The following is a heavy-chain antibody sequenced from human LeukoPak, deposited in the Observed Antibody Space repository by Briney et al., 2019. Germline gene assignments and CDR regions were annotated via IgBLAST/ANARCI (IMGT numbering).Heavy chain of an antibody. CDR1: GFTFSSYA. D-gene: IGHD3-10*01. Sequence: GGSLRLSCAASGFTFSSYAMHWVRQAPGKVLEWVAGISYDGSNKYYADSVKGRFTISRDNSKNTLYLQMNSLRAEDTAVYYCARDRAMVRGLPYYLDYWGQGTLVTVSS. V-gene: IGHV3-30*04. CDR2: ISYDGSNK. J-gene: IGHJ4*02. CDR3: ARDRAMVRGLPYYLDY.